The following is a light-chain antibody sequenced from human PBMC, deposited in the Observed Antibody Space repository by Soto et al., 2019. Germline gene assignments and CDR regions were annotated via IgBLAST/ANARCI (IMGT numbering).Light chain of an antibody. CDR1: QSVSSNY. J-gene: IGKJ2*01. V-gene: IGKV3-20*01. CDR2: GAS. Sequence: EIVLTQSPGTLSLSPGERATLSCRASQSVSSNYLAWYQQKPGQAPRLLIYGASSRATGIPDRFSGSGSGTDFTLTISRLEPEDLAVYYCQQYISSPYTFGQGTKVDIK. CDR3: QQYISSPYT.